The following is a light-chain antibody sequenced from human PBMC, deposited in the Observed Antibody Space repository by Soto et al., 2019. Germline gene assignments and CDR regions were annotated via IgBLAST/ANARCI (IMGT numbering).Light chain of an antibody. Sequence: EIVMTQSPATLSVSPGERVSLSCRASQTVSSNLAWYQQKPGQVPRHLIYGASTRATGIPTRFSGSGSGTEFTLTISSLQSEDFAVYYCQQYTEWPPWTFGQGTKVEIK. J-gene: IGKJ1*01. CDR3: QQYTEWPPWT. CDR2: GAS. V-gene: IGKV3-15*01. CDR1: QTVSSN.